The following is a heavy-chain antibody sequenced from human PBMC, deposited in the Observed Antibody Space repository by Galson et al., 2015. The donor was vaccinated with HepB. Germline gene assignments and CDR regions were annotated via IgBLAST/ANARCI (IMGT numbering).Heavy chain of an antibody. V-gene: IGHV3-11*01. CDR2: ISSSGSTI. J-gene: IGHJ6*03. CDR1: GFTFSDYY. D-gene: IGHD2-2*01. Sequence: SLRLSCAASGFTFSDYYMSWIRQAPGKGLEWVSYISSSGSTIYYADSVKGRFTISRDNAKNSLYLQMNSLRAEDTAVYYCARSGGGYCSSTSCRGYYYYMDVWGKGTTVTVSS. CDR3: ARSGGGYCSSTSCRGYYYYMDV.